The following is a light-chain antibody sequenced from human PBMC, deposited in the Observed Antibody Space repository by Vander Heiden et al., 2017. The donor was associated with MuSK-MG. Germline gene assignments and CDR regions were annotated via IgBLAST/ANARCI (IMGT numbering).Light chain of an antibody. J-gene: IGKJ4*01. CDR2: AAS. Sequence: DIQITQSPSSLSASVGERVTITCRADQSVGTFLNWYQQRPGTAPRLLIYAASILQSGVPSRFSDGGSGTHFTLTIDTLQSDDFATYFCQQSSDTPTFGGGTKVEIK. V-gene: IGKV1-39*01. CDR1: QSVGTF. CDR3: QQSSDTPT.